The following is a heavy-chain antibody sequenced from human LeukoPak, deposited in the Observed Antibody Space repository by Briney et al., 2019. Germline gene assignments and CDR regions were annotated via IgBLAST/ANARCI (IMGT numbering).Heavy chain of an antibody. Sequence: PSETLSLTCTVSGDSISSGDYYWSWIRQPPGKGLEWIGYIYYSGSTNYNPSLKSRVTISVDTSKNQFSLKLSSVTAADTAVYYCARGLTGYSSSWYVYYYYYMDVWGKGTTVTVSS. CDR2: IYYSGST. J-gene: IGHJ6*03. D-gene: IGHD6-13*01. CDR3: ARGLTGYSSSWYVYYYYYMDV. CDR1: GDSISSGDYY. V-gene: IGHV4-61*08.